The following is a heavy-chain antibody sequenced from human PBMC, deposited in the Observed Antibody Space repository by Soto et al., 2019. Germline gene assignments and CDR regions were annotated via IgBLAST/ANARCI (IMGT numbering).Heavy chain of an antibody. CDR2: IQSGGPT. V-gene: IGHV3-66*01. CDR3: AREEDIAVDY. J-gene: IGHJ4*02. D-gene: IGHD5-12*01. Sequence: GGSLRLSCAASGFTVSSKYMSWVRQAPGKGLEWVSLIQSGGPTYYADSVKGRFTISRDNAKNTLYLQMNSLRAEDTAVYYCAREEDIAVDYWGQGTLVTVSS. CDR1: GFTVSSKY.